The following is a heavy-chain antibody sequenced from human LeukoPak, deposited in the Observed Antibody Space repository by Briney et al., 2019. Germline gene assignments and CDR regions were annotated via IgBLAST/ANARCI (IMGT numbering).Heavy chain of an antibody. J-gene: IGHJ4*02. Sequence: ASVKVSCKASGYTFTSYYMHWVRQAPGKGLEWMGGFDPEDGETIYAQKFQGRVTMTEDTSADTAYMELSSLRSEDTAVYYCATVAAGDYWGQGTLVTVSS. CDR3: ATVAAGDY. V-gene: IGHV1-24*01. CDR2: FDPEDGET. D-gene: IGHD6-13*01. CDR1: GYTFTSYY.